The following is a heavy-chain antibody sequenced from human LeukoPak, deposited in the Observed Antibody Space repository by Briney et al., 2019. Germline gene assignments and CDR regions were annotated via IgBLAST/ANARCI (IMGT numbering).Heavy chain of an antibody. CDR1: GGSFSGYY. CDR2: INHSGST. CDR3: ARATYSGYYYY. Sequence: SETLSLTCAVYGGSFSGYYWSWIRQPPGKGLEWIGEINHSGSTNYNPSLKSRVTISVDTSKNQFSLKLSSVTAADTAVYYCARATYSGYYYYWGQGTLVTVSS. D-gene: IGHD3-22*01. V-gene: IGHV4-34*01. J-gene: IGHJ4*02.